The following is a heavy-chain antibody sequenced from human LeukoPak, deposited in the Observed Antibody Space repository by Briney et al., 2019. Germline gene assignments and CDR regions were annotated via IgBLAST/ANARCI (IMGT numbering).Heavy chain of an antibody. D-gene: IGHD3-10*01. CDR2: ISSSSSYT. V-gene: IGHV3-11*06. CDR3: ARDVRYYGSGSYYNWFDP. CDR1: GFTFSDYY. Sequence: PGGSLRLSCAASGFTFSDYYMSWIRQAPGKGLEWVSYISSSSSYTNYADSVKGRFTISRDNAKNSLYLQMNSLRAEHTAVYYCARDVRYYGSGSYYNWFDPWGQGTLVTVSS. J-gene: IGHJ5*02.